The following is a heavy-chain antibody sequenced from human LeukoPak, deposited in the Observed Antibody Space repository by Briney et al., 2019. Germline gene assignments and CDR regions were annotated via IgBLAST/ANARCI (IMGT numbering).Heavy chain of an antibody. CDR1: GGSISSYY. J-gene: IGHJ3*02. V-gene: IGHV4-59*12. CDR2: IYYSGST. Sequence: SETLSLTCTVSGGSISSYYWSWIRQPPGKGLEWIGYIYYSGSTYYNPSLKSRVTISVDTSKNQFSLKLSSVTAADTAVYYCARVSGITMIVVVQSDGFDIWGQGTMVSVSS. D-gene: IGHD3-22*01. CDR3: ARVSGITMIVVVQSDGFDI.